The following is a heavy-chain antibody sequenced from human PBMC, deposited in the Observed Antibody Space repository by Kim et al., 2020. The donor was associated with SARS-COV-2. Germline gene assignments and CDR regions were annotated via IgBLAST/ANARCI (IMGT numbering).Heavy chain of an antibody. J-gene: IGHJ4*02. Sequence: KGRLPSARDNSKNTLYLQMNSLRAEDTAVYYCARGGGSGGSGSYYTTFDYWGQGTLVTVSS. CDR3: ARGGGSGGSGSYYTTFDY. D-gene: IGHD3-10*01. V-gene: IGHV3-30*01.